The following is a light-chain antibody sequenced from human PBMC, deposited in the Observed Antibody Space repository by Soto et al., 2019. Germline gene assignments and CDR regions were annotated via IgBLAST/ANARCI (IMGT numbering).Light chain of an antibody. CDR1: SSDVGGYNN. Sequence: QSVLTQPASVSGSPGQSITISCTGTSSDVGGYNNVSWYQHNPGKAPKLMMYDVNNRPSGVSNRFSGSKSGNAASLTISGLQAEDEADYFCKSYTSSSTYVFGTGTKVTVL. CDR3: KSYTSSSTYV. CDR2: DVN. J-gene: IGLJ1*01. V-gene: IGLV2-14*03.